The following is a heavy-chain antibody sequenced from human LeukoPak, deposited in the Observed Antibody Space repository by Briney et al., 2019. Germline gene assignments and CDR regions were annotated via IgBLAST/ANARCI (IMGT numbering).Heavy chain of an antibody. CDR3: ATEGKKQLLQGDAFDV. Sequence: GASVKVSCKVSGYTLAELSIHWVRQAPGKGLEWMGGSNLDHGETVYAPNSQGRVTMTEETSTGTAYMEVSSLRSDDTAVYYCATEGKKQLLQGDAFDVWGQGTMISVSS. D-gene: IGHD2-2*01. CDR2: SNLDHGET. J-gene: IGHJ3*01. V-gene: IGHV1-24*01. CDR1: GYTLAELS.